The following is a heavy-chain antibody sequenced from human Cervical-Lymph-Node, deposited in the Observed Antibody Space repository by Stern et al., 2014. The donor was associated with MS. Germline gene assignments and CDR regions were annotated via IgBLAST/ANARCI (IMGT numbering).Heavy chain of an antibody. Sequence: EVQLVESGAEVKKSGESLKISCKGVGFNFVTYWIGWVRQMPGKGLEWMGTIYPDDSDIRYSPSFQGQVTISADTSIDTAYLQWSSLKASDTAIYYCARHAAGGWNFDLWCRGTLVNVAS. CDR2: IYPDDSDI. D-gene: IGHD6-13*01. V-gene: IGHV5-51*01. CDR3: ARHAAGGWNFDL. CDR1: GFNFVTYW. J-gene: IGHJ2*01.